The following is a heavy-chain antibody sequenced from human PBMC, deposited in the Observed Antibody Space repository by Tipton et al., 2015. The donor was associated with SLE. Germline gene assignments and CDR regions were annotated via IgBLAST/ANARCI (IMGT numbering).Heavy chain of an antibody. V-gene: IGHV4-34*01. Sequence: TLSLTCTVSGGSISSHYWSWIRQPPGRGLEWIGEINHSGSTNYNPSLKSRVTISVDRSKNQFSLKLSSVTAADTAVYYCARGPITIFGVVQGWFDPWGQGTLVTVSS. CDR3: ARGPITIFGVVQGWFDP. CDR1: GGSISSHY. CDR2: INHSGST. J-gene: IGHJ5*02. D-gene: IGHD3-3*01.